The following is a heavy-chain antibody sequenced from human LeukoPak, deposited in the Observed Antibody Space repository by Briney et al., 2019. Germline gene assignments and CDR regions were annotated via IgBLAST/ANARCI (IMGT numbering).Heavy chain of an antibody. V-gene: IGHV1-2*04. CDR2: INPNSGGT. CDR1: GYTFTGYY. CDR3: ARLTRRSGNYFEN. D-gene: IGHD1-1*01. Sequence: ASVKVSCKASGYTFTGYYMHWVRQATGQGLEWMGWINPNSGGTNYAQKFQGWVTMTRDTSISTAYMELSRLRSDDTAVYYCARLTRRSGNYFENWGQGTLVTVSS. J-gene: IGHJ4*02.